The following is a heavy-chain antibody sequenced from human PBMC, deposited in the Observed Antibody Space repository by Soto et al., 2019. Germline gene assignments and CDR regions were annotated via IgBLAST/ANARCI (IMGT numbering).Heavy chain of an antibody. V-gene: IGHV4-59*01. CDR3: ARGPYYYGSGSYYYYMDV. CDR1: GGSISSYY. Sequence: SQTLSLTCTVSGGSISSYYWSWIRQPPGKGLEWIGYIYYSGSTNYNPSLKSRVTISVDTSKNQFSLKLSSVTAADTAVYYCARGPYYYGSGSYYYYMDVWGKGTTVTVSS. D-gene: IGHD3-10*01. CDR2: IYYSGST. J-gene: IGHJ6*03.